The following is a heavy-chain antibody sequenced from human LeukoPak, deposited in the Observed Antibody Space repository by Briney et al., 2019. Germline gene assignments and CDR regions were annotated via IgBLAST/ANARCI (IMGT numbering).Heavy chain of an antibody. J-gene: IGHJ5*02. CDR3: ACRHYGSGSYYLLDP. CDR1: GGTFSNYA. V-gene: IGHV1-69*13. D-gene: IGHD3-10*01. Sequence: ASVKVSCKASGGTFSNYAINWVRQAPGQGLEWMGGIIPIFGTANYAQKFQGRVTITADESTSTAYMELSSLRSEDTAVYYCACRHYGSGSYYLLDPWGEGTLVTVSS. CDR2: IIPIFGTA.